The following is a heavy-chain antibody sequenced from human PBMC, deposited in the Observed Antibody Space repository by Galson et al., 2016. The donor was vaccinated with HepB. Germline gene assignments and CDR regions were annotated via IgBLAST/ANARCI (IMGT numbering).Heavy chain of an antibody. D-gene: IGHD3-10*01. V-gene: IGHV1-18*01. CDR1: GYTFTSFG. CDR2: ISAYNDNT. J-gene: IGHJ1*01. CDR3: ARGSMDRGVKYDH. Sequence: SVKVSCKASGYTFTSFGVSWVRQAPGQGLEWMGWISAYNDNTNYAQKFQGRVTITTDASTSTAYMDLRSLRSDDTAVYYCARGSMDRGVKYDHWGHGTLITVSS.